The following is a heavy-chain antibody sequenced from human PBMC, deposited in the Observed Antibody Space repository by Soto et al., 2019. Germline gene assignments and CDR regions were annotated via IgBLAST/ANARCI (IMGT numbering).Heavy chain of an antibody. V-gene: IGHV4-31*03. CDR1: GGSISSGGYY. D-gene: IGHD6-13*01. CDR2: IYYSGST. Sequence: SETLSLTCTVSGGSISSGGYYWSWIRQHPGKGLEWIGYIYYSGSTYYNPSLKSRVTISVDTSKNQFSLKLSSVTAADTAVYYCARATSIAAGFDPWGQGTLVTVSS. CDR3: ARATSIAAGFDP. J-gene: IGHJ5*02.